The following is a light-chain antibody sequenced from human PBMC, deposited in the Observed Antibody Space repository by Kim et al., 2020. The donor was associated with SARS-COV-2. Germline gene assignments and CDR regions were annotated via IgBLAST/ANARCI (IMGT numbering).Light chain of an antibody. J-gene: IGLJ2*01. Sequence: SYELSQPPSVSVSPGQTASITCSGDKLGNKYVYWYQQKPGQSPVLVIYEDNKRPSGIPERFSGSNSGNTATLTINGTQAMDEADYYCQAWDSSHVVFGGGTQLTVL. CDR1: KLGNKY. V-gene: IGLV3-1*01. CDR2: EDN. CDR3: QAWDSSHVV.